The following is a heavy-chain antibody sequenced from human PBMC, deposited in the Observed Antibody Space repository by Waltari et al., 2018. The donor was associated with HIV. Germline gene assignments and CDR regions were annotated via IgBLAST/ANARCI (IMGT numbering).Heavy chain of an antibody. CDR1: GFTFINFS. CDR3: VRGAGRDLLLFGGDF. D-gene: IGHD3-16*01. CDR2: ISSSHTQM. Sequence: EVHLLESGGGLVKPGGSLRLSCEVSGFTFINFSMNWVRQAPGKGLEWVSSISSSHTQMSYADSVKGRFTIFRDNAKKSLYLQMNSLRDEDTAVYYCVRGAGRDLLLFGGDFWGQGTLVTVSS. V-gene: IGHV3-21*01. J-gene: IGHJ4*02.